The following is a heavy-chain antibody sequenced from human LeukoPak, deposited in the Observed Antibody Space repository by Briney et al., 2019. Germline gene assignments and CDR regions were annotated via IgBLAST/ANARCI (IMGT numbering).Heavy chain of an antibody. CDR2: INTNSGGT. CDR3: ARDYSTSSWDN. Sequence: ASVKVSCKASGGTFSSYAISWVRQAPGQGLEWMGWINTNSGGTIYSQKFQGRITMTRDPSITTAYKELSSLRSDDTAVYYCARDYSTSSWDNWGQGTLVTVSS. CDR1: GGTFSSYA. D-gene: IGHD6-13*01. J-gene: IGHJ4*02. V-gene: IGHV1-2*02.